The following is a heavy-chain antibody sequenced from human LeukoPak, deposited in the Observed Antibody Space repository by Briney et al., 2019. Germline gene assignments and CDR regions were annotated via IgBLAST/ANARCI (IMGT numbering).Heavy chain of an antibody. CDR1: GGSISTYY. J-gene: IGHJ4*02. CDR2: NHNRGTT. CDR3: ARERASAGPHFEH. Sequence: SETLSLTCSVSGGSISTYYWSWIRQPPGKGLEWIGYNHNRGTTNYNPSLKSRVTISVDRSKNQFSLSLTSVTAADTAVYYCARERASAGPHFEHWGRGILVTVSS. D-gene: IGHD6-13*01. V-gene: IGHV4-59*01.